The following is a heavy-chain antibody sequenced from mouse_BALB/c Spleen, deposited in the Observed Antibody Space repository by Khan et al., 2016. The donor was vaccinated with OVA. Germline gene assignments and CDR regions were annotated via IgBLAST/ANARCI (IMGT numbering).Heavy chain of an antibody. CDR3: EREGGNYGGFAY. V-gene: IGHV1S137*01. J-gene: IGHJ3*01. Sequence: VQLQESGPELVRPGVSVKISCKGSGYTFTDYALHWVKHSHAKSLEWIGIIRTYSGNSNYNQRFKGKATMTVGKSSRTAYMELARLTSEDSAISYCEREGGNYGGFAYWGQGTLGTVSA. D-gene: IGHD2-1*01. CDR1: GYTFTDYA. CDR2: IRTYSGNS.